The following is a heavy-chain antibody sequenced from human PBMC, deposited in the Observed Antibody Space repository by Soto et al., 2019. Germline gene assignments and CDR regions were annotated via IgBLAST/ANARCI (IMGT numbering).Heavy chain of an antibody. Sequence: EVQLVESGGGLVLPGGSLRLSCEASGLTFSGYWTHWVRQAPGKGLVWVSRISSYGSDTHYADSVKGRFTISRDNAKNTLYLQMNSLRADDTAVYYCASNYAYAEGYYWYGIDVWGQGTTVTVSS. D-gene: IGHD3-16*01. CDR2: ISSYGSDT. CDR1: GLTFSGYW. V-gene: IGHV3-74*01. J-gene: IGHJ6*02. CDR3: ASNYAYAEGYYWYGIDV.